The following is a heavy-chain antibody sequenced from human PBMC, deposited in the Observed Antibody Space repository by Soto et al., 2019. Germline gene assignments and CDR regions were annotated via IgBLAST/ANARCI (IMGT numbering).Heavy chain of an antibody. Sequence: SGPTLVNPTQTLTLTCTFSGFSLSTSGMCVSWIRQPPGKALEWLALIYWDDDKRYSPSLKSRLTITKDTSKNQVVLTMTNMDPVDTATYYCAXRRGSSSWYNWFDPWGQGTLVTVSS. CDR2: IYWDDDK. J-gene: IGHJ5*02. D-gene: IGHD6-13*01. CDR1: GFSLSTSGMC. V-gene: IGHV2-5*08. CDR3: AXRRGSSSWYNWFDP.